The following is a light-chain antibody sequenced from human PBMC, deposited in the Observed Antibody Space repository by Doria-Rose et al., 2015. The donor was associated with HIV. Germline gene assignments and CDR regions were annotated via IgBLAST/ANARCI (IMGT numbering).Light chain of an antibody. CDR2: DGS. CDR3: HQYGTSWT. Sequence: TQSPGTLSLSPAERATLSCRASQSFRSTYLAWYQQNPGQAPSLLIYDGSTRATGIPDRFSASGSGTDFTLTINRLEPEDFALYYCHQYGTSWTFGQGTKVEI. V-gene: IGKV3-20*01. CDR1: QSFRSTY. J-gene: IGKJ1*01.